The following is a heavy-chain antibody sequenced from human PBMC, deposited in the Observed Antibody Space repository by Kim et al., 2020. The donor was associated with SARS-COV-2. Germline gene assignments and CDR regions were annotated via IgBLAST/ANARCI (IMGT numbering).Heavy chain of an antibody. CDR3: ARERGGGLMTMVQGFDY. J-gene: IGHJ4*02. D-gene: IGHD3-10*01. V-gene: IGHV1-69*13. CDR2: IIPIFGTA. Sequence: SVKVSCKASGGTFSSYAISWVRQAPGQGLEWMGGIIPIFGTANYAQKFQGRVTITADESTSTAYMELSSLRSEDTAGYYCARERGGGLMTMVQGFDYWGQGTLVTVSS. CDR1: GGTFSSYA.